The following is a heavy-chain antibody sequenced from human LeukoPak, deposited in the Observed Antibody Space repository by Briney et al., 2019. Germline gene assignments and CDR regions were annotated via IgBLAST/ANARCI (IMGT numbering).Heavy chain of an antibody. CDR1: GYTFTGYY. V-gene: IGHV1-2*02. CDR3: ARAPMGAAALY. D-gene: IGHD6-13*01. J-gene: IGHJ4*02. Sequence: ASVKVSCQASGYTFTGYYMHWVRQAPGQGLEWMGWINPNSGGTNYAQKFQGRVTLTRDTSISTADMELSSLRSDDTAFYYCARAPMGAAALYWGQGTLVTVSS. CDR2: INPNSGGT.